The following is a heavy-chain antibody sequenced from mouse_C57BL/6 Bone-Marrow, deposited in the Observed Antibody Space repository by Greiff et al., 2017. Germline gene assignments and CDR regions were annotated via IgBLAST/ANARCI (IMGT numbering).Heavy chain of an antibody. Sequence: EVQLQQSGAELVRPGASVKLSCTASGFNIKDDYIHWVKQRPEQGLEWIGWIDPEIGDTEYASKFQGKATITSDTSSNTAYLQLSSLTSEDTAVYYCSSFEGNYFDCWGQGTPLTVAS. J-gene: IGHJ2*01. V-gene: IGHV14-4*01. D-gene: IGHD2-14*01. CDR3: SSFEGNYFDC. CDR1: GFNIKDDY. CDR2: IDPEIGDT.